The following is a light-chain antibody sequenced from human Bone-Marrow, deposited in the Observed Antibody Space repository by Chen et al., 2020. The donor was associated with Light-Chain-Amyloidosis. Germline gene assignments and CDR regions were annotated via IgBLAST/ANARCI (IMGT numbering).Light chain of an antibody. CDR1: SSNIGSNY. V-gene: IGLV1-47*01. Sequence: QSVLTQPPSASGTPGQRVTISCSGSSSNIGSNYVYWYQQHPGTAPKLLIYRNNQRPSGVPDRFSGSKSGTSASLAVSGIRSEDEAEYYCAAWDDSLSGWVFGGGTKLTVL. J-gene: IGLJ3*02. CDR2: RNN. CDR3: AAWDDSLSGWV.